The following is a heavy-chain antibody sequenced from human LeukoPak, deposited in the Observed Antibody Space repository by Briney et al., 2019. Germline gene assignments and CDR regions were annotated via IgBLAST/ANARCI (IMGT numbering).Heavy chain of an antibody. J-gene: IGHJ4*02. V-gene: IGHV1-2*02. CDR3: ASPKGYCSSTSCPAEFDY. CDR1: GYTFTGYY. D-gene: IGHD2-2*01. CDR2: INPNSGGT. Sequence: ASVKVSCKASGYTFTGYYMHWVRQAPGQGLEWMGWINPNSGGTNYAQKFRGRVTMTRDTSISTAYMELSRLRSDDTAVYYCASPKGYCSSTSCPAEFDYWGQGTLVTVSS.